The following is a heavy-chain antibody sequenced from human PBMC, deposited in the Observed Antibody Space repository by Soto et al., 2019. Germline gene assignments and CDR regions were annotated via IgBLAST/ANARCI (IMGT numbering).Heavy chain of an antibody. CDR2: ISAHNGNT. CDR1: GYTFTSYG. V-gene: IGHV1-18*01. Sequence: QVHLVQSGAEVKKPGASVKVSCKASGYTFTSYGITWVRQAPGQGLEWMGWISAHNGNTDYAQKLQGRVIVTRDTSTSTAYMELRGLISDDRAVDYCARGRDGDYWGQGAVVTVSS. CDR3: ARGRDGDY. D-gene: IGHD6-6*01. J-gene: IGHJ4*02.